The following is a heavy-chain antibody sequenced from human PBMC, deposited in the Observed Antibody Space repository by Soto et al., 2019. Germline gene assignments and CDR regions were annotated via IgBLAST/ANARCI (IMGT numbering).Heavy chain of an antibody. Sequence: TSETLSLTCTVSGGSVSSGSYYWSWIRQPPGKGLEWIGYIYYSGSTNYNPSLKSRVTISVDTSKNQFSLKLSSVTAADTAVYYCARDQRGYSGSWYWFDPWGQGTLVTVSS. J-gene: IGHJ5*02. D-gene: IGHD6-13*01. CDR2: IYYSGST. CDR3: ARDQRGYSGSWYWFDP. V-gene: IGHV4-61*01. CDR1: GGSVSSGSYY.